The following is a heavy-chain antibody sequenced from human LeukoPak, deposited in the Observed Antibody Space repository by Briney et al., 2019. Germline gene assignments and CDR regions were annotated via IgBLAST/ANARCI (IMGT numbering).Heavy chain of an antibody. CDR2: IYPGDSDT. CDR1: GYSFTSYW. V-gene: IGHV5-51*01. J-gene: IGHJ4*02. Sequence: GESLKITCKGSGYSFTSYWIGWVRQMPGKGLEWMGIIYPGDSDTRYSPSFQGQVTISADKSISTAYLQWSSLKASDTAMYYCARQAGPAMAPGSFDYWGQGTLVTVSS. D-gene: IGHD5-18*01. CDR3: ARQAGPAMAPGSFDY.